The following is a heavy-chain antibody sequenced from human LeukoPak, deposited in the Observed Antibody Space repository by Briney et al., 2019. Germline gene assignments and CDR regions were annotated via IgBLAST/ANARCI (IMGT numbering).Heavy chain of an antibody. CDR2: IKQDGSVK. CDR1: GFTFSSYW. J-gene: IGHJ4*02. V-gene: IGHV3-7*01. D-gene: IGHD5-24*01. Sequence: GGSLRLSCAASGFTFSSYWMSWVRQAPGKGLEWVANIKQDGSVKYYVDSVKGRFTISRDNAKNSLYLQMNSLRAEDTAVYYCARSPDGEYFDYWGQGTLVTVSS. CDR3: ARSPDGEYFDY.